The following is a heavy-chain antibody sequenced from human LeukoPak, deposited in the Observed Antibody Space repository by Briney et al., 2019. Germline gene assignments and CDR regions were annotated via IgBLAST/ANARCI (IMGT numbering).Heavy chain of an antibody. CDR1: GGSVSSGSYY. CDR3: ARSGRAVAGTYY. CDR2: IYYSGST. J-gene: IGHJ4*02. D-gene: IGHD6-19*01. V-gene: IGHV4-61*01. Sequence: SETLSLTCTVSGGSVSSGSYYWSWIRQPPGKGLDWIRYIYYSGSTNYNPSLKSRVTISVDTSKNQFSLKLSSVTAADTAVYYCARSGRAVAGTYYWGQGTLVTVSS.